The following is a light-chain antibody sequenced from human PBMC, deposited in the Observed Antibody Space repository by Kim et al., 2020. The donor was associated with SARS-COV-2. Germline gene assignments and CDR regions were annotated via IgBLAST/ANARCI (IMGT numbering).Light chain of an antibody. Sequence: SASVGDRVTIPCRASQSISSYLNWFQQKPGKGPKLLIYGASSLQSGVPSRFSGSGSGTDFTLTISSLQPEDFATYYCQQSYSTPYTFGQGTKLEIK. CDR2: GAS. CDR1: QSISSY. J-gene: IGKJ2*01. V-gene: IGKV1-39*01. CDR3: QQSYSTPYT.